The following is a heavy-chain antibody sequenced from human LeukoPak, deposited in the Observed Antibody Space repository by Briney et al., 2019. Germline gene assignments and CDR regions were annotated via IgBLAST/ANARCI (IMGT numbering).Heavy chain of an antibody. CDR3: ARALHGGDSSGYYAY. J-gene: IGHJ4*02. CDR1: GYTFTGYY. CDR2: IDPSGGST. V-gene: IGHV1-46*01. Sequence: ASVKVSCKASGYTFTGYYMHWVRQAPGQGLEWMGVIDPSGGSTTYAQKFQGRVTMTRDTSTSTIYMELSSLRSEDTAVYHCARALHGGDSSGYYAYWGQGTLVTVSS. D-gene: IGHD3-22*01.